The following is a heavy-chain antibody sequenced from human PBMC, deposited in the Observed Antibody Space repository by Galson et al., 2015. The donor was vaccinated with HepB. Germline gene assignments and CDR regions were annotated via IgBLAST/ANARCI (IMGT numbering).Heavy chain of an antibody. Sequence: SLRLSCVASGFTFSDYYMSWIRQAPGKGLEWVSYISSSSSYTNYADSVKGRFTIPRDNAKNSLYLQMNSLRAEDTAVYYCLRHYYDSSGRDYWGQGTLVTVSS. CDR1: GFTFSDYY. D-gene: IGHD3-22*01. CDR2: ISSSSSYT. CDR3: LRHYYDSSGRDY. J-gene: IGHJ4*02. V-gene: IGHV3-11*06.